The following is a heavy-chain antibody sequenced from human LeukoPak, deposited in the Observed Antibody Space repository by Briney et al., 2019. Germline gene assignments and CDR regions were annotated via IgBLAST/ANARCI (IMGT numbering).Heavy chain of an antibody. CDR3: ATTYYDFWSGHLPFDY. CDR2: INPNSGGT. J-gene: IGHJ4*02. CDR1: GYTFTDYY. Sequence: ASVKVSCKASGYTFTDYYIHWVRQAPGQGLEWMTWINPNSGGTNYAQKFQGRVTMTRDTSISTAYMELSRLRSDDTAVYYCATTYYDFWSGHLPFDYWGQGTLVTVSS. D-gene: IGHD3-3*01. V-gene: IGHV1-2*02.